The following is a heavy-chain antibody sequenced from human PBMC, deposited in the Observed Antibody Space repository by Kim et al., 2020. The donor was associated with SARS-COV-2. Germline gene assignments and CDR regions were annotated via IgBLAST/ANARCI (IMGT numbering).Heavy chain of an antibody. Sequence: GSLRLSCAASGFTFSSYGMHWVRQAPGKGLEWVAVIWYDGSNKYYADSVKGRFTISRDNSKNTLYLQMNSLRAEDTAVYYCARDRHITMVRGVITDYYYYGMDVWGQGTTVTVSS. J-gene: IGHJ6*02. CDR2: IWYDGSNK. CDR3: ARDRHITMVRGVITDYYYYGMDV. V-gene: IGHV3-33*01. CDR1: GFTFSSYG. D-gene: IGHD3-10*01.